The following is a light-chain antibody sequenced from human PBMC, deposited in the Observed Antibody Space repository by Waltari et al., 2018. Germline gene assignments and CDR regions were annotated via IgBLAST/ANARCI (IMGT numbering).Light chain of an antibody. CDR3: LQYNSNPLT. CDR2: AAS. J-gene: IGKJ4*01. Sequence: DIQMTQSPSSLSASAGDSVTITCRASQGISTYLNWYQQKPGKAPKRLIYAASSLESGVPSRFSGSGSGTDFTLTISSLQPEDFATYYCLQYNSNPLTFGGGTKVEIK. V-gene: IGKV1-17*01. CDR1: QGISTY.